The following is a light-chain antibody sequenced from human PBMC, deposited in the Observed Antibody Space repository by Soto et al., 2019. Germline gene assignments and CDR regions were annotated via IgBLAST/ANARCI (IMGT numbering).Light chain of an antibody. J-gene: IGKJ3*01. V-gene: IGKV1-27*01. CDR1: QGISNN. CDR2: GAS. CDR3: QNYEIAPLT. Sequence: DIQMTQSPSSLSASVGDRVTITCRASQGISNNLAWYQQKPGQLPNLLIYGASTLQSGVPSRFSGSGSGSDFTLTISSLQPEDVATYYCQNYEIAPLTFGPGTKVGIK.